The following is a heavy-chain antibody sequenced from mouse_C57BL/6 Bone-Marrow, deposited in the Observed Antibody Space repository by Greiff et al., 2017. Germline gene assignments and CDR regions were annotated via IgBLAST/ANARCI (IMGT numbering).Heavy chain of an antibody. Sequence: QVQLQQSGAELVRPGASVTLSCKASGYTFTDYEMHWVKQTPVHGLEWIGAIDPGTGGTAYNQKFKGKAILTADKSSSTDYMELRSLTSEDAAVYSCTRGYYYYGSAWFAYWGQGTLVTVSA. J-gene: IGHJ3*01. CDR2: IDPGTGGT. V-gene: IGHV1-15*01. D-gene: IGHD1-1*01. CDR1: GYTFTDYE. CDR3: TRGYYYYGSAWFAY.